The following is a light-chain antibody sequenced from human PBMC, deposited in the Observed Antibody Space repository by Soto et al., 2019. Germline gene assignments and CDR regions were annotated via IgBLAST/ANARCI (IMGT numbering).Light chain of an antibody. CDR2: GVH. Sequence: QSVLTQPISVSGSPGQSITISCTGNSNDIGTYDYVCWYQQHPGKAPRLLIHGVHNRPPGLSGRFSASKSGLTASLTISGLQAEDEADYYCSAFSANRVYLFGPGTKVTVL. CDR3: SAFSANRVYL. V-gene: IGLV2-14*01. J-gene: IGLJ1*01. CDR1: SNDIGTYDY.